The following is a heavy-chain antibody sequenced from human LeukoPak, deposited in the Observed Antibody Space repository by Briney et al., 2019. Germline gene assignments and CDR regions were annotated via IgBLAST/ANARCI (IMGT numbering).Heavy chain of an antibody. Sequence: SGTLSLTCAVSGGSISSSNWWSWVRQPPGKGPEWIGEIYHSGSTNYNPSLKSRVTISVDKSKNQFSLNVSSVTAADTAVYYCARAEVVGAHLRSGYFQHWGQGTLVIVSS. CDR1: GGSISSSNW. V-gene: IGHV4-4*02. CDR2: IYHSGST. D-gene: IGHD1-26*01. CDR3: ARAEVVGAHLRSGYFQH. J-gene: IGHJ1*01.